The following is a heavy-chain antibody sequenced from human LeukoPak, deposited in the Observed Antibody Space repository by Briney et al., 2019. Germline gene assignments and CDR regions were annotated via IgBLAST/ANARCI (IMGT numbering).Heavy chain of an antibody. J-gene: IGHJ4*02. CDR1: GYTFTNYA. CDR3: ARISNWYGY. V-gene: IGHV7-4-1*02. Sequence: ASVKVSCKASGYTFTNYAMNWVRQAPGQGLEWMGWINTKTGNPTYAQGFTGRFVFSLDTSVNTAYLQISSLKAEDTAMYYCARISNWYGYWGQGTLVTVSS. CDR2: INTKTGNP. D-gene: IGHD1-20*01.